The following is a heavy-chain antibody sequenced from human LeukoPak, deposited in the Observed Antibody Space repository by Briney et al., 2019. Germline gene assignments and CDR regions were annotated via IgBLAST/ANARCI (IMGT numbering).Heavy chain of an antibody. J-gene: IGHJ6*02. CDR3: ATSYSRSSVYFYYGIDV. Sequence: GESLEISCKGSGSKFNNYWIGWVRQTPGKGLERMGGGYAGDSDTKYSPSFQGQVTISADKSINAVFLQWSSLKASDTAMYYCATSYSRSSVYFYYGIDVWGQGTTVTVSS. D-gene: IGHD6-6*01. CDR1: GSKFNNYW. V-gene: IGHV5-51*01. CDR2: GYAGDSDT.